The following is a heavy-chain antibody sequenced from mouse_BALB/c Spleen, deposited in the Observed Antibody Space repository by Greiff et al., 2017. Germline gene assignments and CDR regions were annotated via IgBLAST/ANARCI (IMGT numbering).Heavy chain of an antibody. D-gene: IGHD4-1*01. Sequence: EVMLVESGGGLVKPGGSLKLSCAASGFAFSSYDMSWVRQTPEKRLEWVAYISSGGGSTYYPDTVKGRFTISRDKAKNTLYLQMSSLKSEDTAMYYCARSGPVCDDWGQGTTLTVSS. CDR1: GFAFSSYD. J-gene: IGHJ2*01. CDR3: ARSGPVCDD. CDR2: ISSGGGST. V-gene: IGHV5-12-1*01.